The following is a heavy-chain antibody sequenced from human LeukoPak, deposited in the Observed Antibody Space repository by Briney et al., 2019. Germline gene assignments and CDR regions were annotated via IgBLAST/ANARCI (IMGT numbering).Heavy chain of an antibody. V-gene: IGHV3-33*01. CDR2: IWYDGSNK. CDR1: GFTFSSYG. Sequence: GSLRLSCAASGFTFSSYGMHWVRQAPGKGLEWVAVIWYDGSNKYYADSVKGRFTISRDNSKNTLYLQMNSLRAEDTAVYYCASNPISGFHGGDAFDIWGQGTMVTVSS. J-gene: IGHJ3*02. D-gene: IGHD1-26*01. CDR3: ASNPISGFHGGDAFDI.